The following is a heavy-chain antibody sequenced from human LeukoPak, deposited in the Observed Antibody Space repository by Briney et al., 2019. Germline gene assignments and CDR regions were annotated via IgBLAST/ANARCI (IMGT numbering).Heavy chain of an antibody. D-gene: IGHD6-19*01. CDR3: ARTFTQAVAGYFDY. J-gene: IGHJ4*02. Sequence: ASVKVSCKASGYTFTTYGISWVRQAPGQGLEWMGGIIPIFGTANYAQKFQGRVTITADESTSTAYMELSSLRSEDTAVYYCARTFTQAVAGYFDYWGQGTLVTVSS. CDR2: IIPIFGTA. CDR1: GYTFTTYG. V-gene: IGHV1-69*13.